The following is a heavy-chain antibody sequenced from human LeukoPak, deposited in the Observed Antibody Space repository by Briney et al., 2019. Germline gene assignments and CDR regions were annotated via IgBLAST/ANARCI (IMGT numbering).Heavy chain of an antibody. CDR1: GFSIGDFA. Sequence: GGSLRLSCTASGFSIGDFAMSWFRQAPGKGLEWVGIIRSKGYGGTTEYAASVKGRFTISRDESKSIAYLQMNSLKTEDTAVYYCTRDLKAGNRGYWGQGTLVTVSS. CDR2: IRSKGYGGTT. D-gene: IGHD6-19*01. CDR3: TRDLKAGNRGY. J-gene: IGHJ4*02. V-gene: IGHV3-49*03.